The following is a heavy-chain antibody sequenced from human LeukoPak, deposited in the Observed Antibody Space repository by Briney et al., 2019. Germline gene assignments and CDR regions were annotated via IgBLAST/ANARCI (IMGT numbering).Heavy chain of an antibody. Sequence: GGSLSLSCAASGFTFDDYGMSWVRHAPGKGLEWVSGINWNGGSTGYADPVKGRFTISRDNGKNSLYLQMNSLRAEDTALYYCARGGWFGELLFDYWGQGTLVTVSS. J-gene: IGHJ4*02. CDR2: INWNGGST. D-gene: IGHD3-10*01. CDR1: GFTFDDYG. V-gene: IGHV3-20*04. CDR3: ARGGWFGELLFDY.